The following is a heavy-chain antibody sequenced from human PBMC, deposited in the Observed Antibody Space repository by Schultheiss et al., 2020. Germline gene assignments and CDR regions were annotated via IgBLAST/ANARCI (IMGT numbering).Heavy chain of an antibody. CDR2: INSNGIST. J-gene: IGHJ4*02. CDR3: VKGGIRTAVVTYLGY. D-gene: IGHD5-18*01. Sequence: GGSLRLSCSASGFTFSSYAMHWVRQAPGKGLEYVSSINSNGISTYYADSVKGRFTISRDNSKNTLYLQMSSLRAEDTAVHYCVKGGIRTAVVTYLGYWGQGTLVTVSS. CDR1: GFTFSSYA. V-gene: IGHV3-64D*08.